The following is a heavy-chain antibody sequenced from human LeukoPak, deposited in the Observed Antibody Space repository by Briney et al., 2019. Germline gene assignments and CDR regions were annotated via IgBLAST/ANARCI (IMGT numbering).Heavy chain of an antibody. CDR1: GYDFINYG. V-gene: IGHV1-18*01. CDR2: RSIYNGNT. Sequence: GASVKVSCKASGYDFINYGISWVRQAPGQGLGWMGWRSIYNGNTDYKLQGRVTMTTDTSTSTAYMEVRSLRSDDTAVYYCARGGPFPSSSSSREYYLDYWGQGTLVTVSS. D-gene: IGHD6-6*01. CDR3: ARGGPFPSSSSSREYYLDY. J-gene: IGHJ4*02.